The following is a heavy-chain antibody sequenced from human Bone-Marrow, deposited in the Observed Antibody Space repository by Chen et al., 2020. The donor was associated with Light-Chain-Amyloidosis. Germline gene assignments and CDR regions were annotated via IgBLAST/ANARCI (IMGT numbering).Heavy chain of an antibody. Sequence: GPGLVKPSGTLSLTCAVSGDYLSSSHWWSWVRQPQGKGLEWIGEIYHSGSTNYNPSLKSRVTISVDKSKNQFSLNLSSVTAADTAVYYCARAWGSSSGSLEYWGQGTLVTVSS. CDR1: GDYLSSSHW. CDR2: IYHSGST. J-gene: IGHJ4*02. CDR3: ARAWGSSSGSLEY. V-gene: IGHV4-4*02. D-gene: IGHD6-19*01.